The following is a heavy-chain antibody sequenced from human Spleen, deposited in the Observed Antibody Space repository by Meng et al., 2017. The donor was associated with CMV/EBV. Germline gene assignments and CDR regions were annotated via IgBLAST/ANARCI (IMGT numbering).Heavy chain of an antibody. CDR3: ARDITGTTGFDY. CDR1: GFTFDDYA. V-gene: IGHV3-9*01. Sequence: SLKISCAASGFTFDDYAMHWVRQAPGKGLEWVSGYADSVKGRFTISRDNAKNSLYLQMNSLRAEDTAVYYCARDITGTTGFDYWGQGTLVTVSS. D-gene: IGHD1-7*01. J-gene: IGHJ4*02.